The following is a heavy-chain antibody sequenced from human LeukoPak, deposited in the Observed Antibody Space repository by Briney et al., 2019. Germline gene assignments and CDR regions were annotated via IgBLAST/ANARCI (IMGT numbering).Heavy chain of an antibody. Sequence: GRSLRLSCAASGFTFDDYAMDWVRQAPGKGLEWVSGISWNSGSIGYADSVKGRFTISRDNAKNSLYLQMNSLRAEDMALYYCAKGGGFLEGNWFDPWGQGTLVTVSS. V-gene: IGHV3-9*03. CDR3: AKGGGFLEGNWFDP. CDR1: GFTFDDYA. CDR2: ISWNSGSI. D-gene: IGHD3-3*01. J-gene: IGHJ5*02.